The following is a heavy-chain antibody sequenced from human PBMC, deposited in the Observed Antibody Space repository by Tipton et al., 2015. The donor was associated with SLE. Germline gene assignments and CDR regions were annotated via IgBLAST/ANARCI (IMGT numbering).Heavy chain of an antibody. CDR3: AGRGDLVVVTAYLDY. D-gene: IGHD2-21*02. V-gene: IGHV4-39*07. J-gene: IGHJ4*02. CDR1: GVSISSYGFY. CDR2: IFYSGST. Sequence: TLSLTCTVSGVSISSYGFYWGWIRQLPGKGLEWIGSIFYSGSTNYNPSLKSRVTISVDTSKNQFSLKLSSVTAADTAVYYCAGRGDLVVVTAYLDYWGQGTLVTVSS.